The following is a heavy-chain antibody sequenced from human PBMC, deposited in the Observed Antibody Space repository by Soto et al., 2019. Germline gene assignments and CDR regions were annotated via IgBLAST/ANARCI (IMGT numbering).Heavy chain of an antibody. CDR3: TTVFEY. CDR1: GFTFTNYW. J-gene: IGHJ4*02. CDR2: IDGVGTGT. Sequence: GGSLRLSCAASGFTFTNYWMHWVRQVPGKGLVWVSRIDGVGTGTSYSDTVRGRFTISRDNAENTLYLQMNSLRAEATAVSYFTTVFEYWGQGTPVTVSS. V-gene: IGHV3-74*01.